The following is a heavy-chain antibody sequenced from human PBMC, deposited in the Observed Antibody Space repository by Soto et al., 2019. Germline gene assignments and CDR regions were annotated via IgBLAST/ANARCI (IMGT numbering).Heavy chain of an antibody. CDR2: INPNSGGT. V-gene: IGHV1-2*04. Sequence: ASVKVSCKASGYTFTGYYMHWVRQAPGQGLEWMGWINPNSGGTNYAQKFQGWVTMTRDTSISTAYMELSRLRSDDTAVYYCARARGDCSSTSCPLPDYWGQGTLVTVYS. CDR1: GYTFTGYY. J-gene: IGHJ4*02. D-gene: IGHD2-2*01. CDR3: ARARGDCSSTSCPLPDY.